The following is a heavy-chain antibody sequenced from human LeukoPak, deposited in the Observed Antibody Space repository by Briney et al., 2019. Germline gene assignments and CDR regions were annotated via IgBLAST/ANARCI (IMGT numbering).Heavy chain of an antibody. Sequence: SETLSLTCTVSGGSIRTYYWSWILQPPVKGLEWIAYTYYSGSTNYNPSLKSRVTISVDTSKNQFSLKLSSVTAADTAVYYCTRNGGYSDWYFDVWGRGTLVTVSS. V-gene: IGHV4-59*01. J-gene: IGHJ2*01. CDR1: GGSIRTYY. CDR2: TYYSGST. CDR3: TRNGGYSDWYFDV. D-gene: IGHD4-23*01.